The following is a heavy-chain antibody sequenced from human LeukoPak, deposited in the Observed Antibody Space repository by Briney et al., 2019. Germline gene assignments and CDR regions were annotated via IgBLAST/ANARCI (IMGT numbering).Heavy chain of an antibody. CDR2: IYTSGST. Sequence: SETLSLTCTVSGGSISSYYWSWIRQPAGKGLEWIGRIYTSGSTNYNPSLKSRVTISVDTSKNQFSLKLSSVTAADTAVYYCARGRGLLWFGDPKRFDPWGQGTLVTVSS. D-gene: IGHD3-10*01. CDR3: ARGRGLLWFGDPKRFDP. CDR1: GGSISSYY. J-gene: IGHJ5*02. V-gene: IGHV4-4*07.